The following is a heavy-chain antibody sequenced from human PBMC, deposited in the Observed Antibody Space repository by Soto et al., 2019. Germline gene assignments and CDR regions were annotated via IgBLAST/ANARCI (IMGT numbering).Heavy chain of an antibody. CDR1: VGTFSSYA. D-gene: IGHD3-22*01. J-gene: IGHJ3*02. CDR3: ARESNMIERWRAFDI. CDR2: IIPIFGTA. V-gene: IGHV1-69*13. Sequence: XSVKVSCKASVGTFSSYAISWVRQAPGQGLEWMGGIIPIFGTANYAQKFQGRVTITADESTSTAYMELSSLRSEDTAVYYCARESNMIERWRAFDIWGQGTMVTGSS.